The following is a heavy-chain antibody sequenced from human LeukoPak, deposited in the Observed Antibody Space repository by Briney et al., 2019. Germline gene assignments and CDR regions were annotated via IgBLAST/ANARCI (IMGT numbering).Heavy chain of an antibody. CDR1: GFTFSSYS. Sequence: GGSLRLSCAASGFTFSSYSMNWVRQAPGKGLEWVSAISGSGGSTYYADSVKGRFTISKNTLYLQMNSLRAEDTAVYYCAKSPGELFDAFDIWGQGTMVTVSS. D-gene: IGHD3-10*01. CDR3: AKSPGELFDAFDI. J-gene: IGHJ3*02. V-gene: IGHV3-23*01. CDR2: ISGSGGST.